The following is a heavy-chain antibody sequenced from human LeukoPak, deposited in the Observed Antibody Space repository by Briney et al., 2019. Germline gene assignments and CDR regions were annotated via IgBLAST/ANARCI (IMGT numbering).Heavy chain of an antibody. CDR3: AKDRPYSSSCSFDY. D-gene: IGHD6-13*01. CDR2: ISYDGSNK. J-gene: IGHJ4*02. V-gene: IGHV3-30*18. CDR1: GFTFSSYG. Sequence: GGSLRLSCAASGFTFSSYGMHWVRQAPGKGLEWVAVISYDGSNKYYADSVKGRFTISRDNSKNTLYLQMNSLRAEDTAVYYCAKDRPYSSSCSFDYWGQGTLVTVSS.